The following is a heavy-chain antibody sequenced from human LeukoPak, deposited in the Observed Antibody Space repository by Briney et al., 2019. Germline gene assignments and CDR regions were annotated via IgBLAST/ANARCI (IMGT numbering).Heavy chain of an antibody. CDR1: GYTFTYYG. CDR3: TRVDTSAYYYPPDY. D-gene: IGHD3-22*01. J-gene: IGHJ4*02. Sequence: GASVKVSCKASGYTFTYYGFSWVRQAPGQGLEWMGWISAFNGNPNYEQNLQGRVTMTTDTSTSTAYMELTSLRYDDTAIYYCTRVDTSAYYYPPDYWGQGTLVTVSS. V-gene: IGHV1-18*01. CDR2: ISAFNGNP.